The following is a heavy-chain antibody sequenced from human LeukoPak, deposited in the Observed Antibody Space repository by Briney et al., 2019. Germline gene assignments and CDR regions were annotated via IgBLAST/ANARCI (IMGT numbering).Heavy chain of an antibody. Sequence: PSETLSLTCTVSGGSISSYYWSWIRQPAGKGLEWIGRIYTSGSTNYNPSLKSRVTISVDTSKSQFSVKLSSVTAADTAVYYCAKSYGSGSYGFDYWGQGILVTVSS. CDR3: AKSYGSGSYGFDY. D-gene: IGHD3-10*01. J-gene: IGHJ4*02. CDR1: GGSISSYY. CDR2: IYTSGST. V-gene: IGHV4-4*07.